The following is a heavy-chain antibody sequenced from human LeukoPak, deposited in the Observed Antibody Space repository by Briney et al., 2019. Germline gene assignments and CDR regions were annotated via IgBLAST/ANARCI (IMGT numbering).Heavy chain of an antibody. V-gene: IGHV3-30*03. Sequence: PGRSLRLSCAASGFTFSSYGIHWVRQAPGKGLEWVAVISYDGSNKYYADSVKGRFTISRDNSKNTLYLQMNSLRDEDTAVYYCARDDEWELPFDYWGQGTLVTVSS. D-gene: IGHD1-26*01. J-gene: IGHJ4*02. CDR2: ISYDGSNK. CDR3: ARDDEWELPFDY. CDR1: GFTFSSYG.